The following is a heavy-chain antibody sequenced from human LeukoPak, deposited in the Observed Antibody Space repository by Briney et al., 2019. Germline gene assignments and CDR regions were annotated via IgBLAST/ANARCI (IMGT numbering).Heavy chain of an antibody. Sequence: GGSLRLSCAASGFTFDDYGMSWVRQAPGKGLEWVSGINWNGGSTGYADSVKGRFTISRDNAKNSLYLQMNSLRAEDMALYYCAKDSHSSSSYMDVWGKGTTVTVSS. D-gene: IGHD6-6*01. CDR3: AKDSHSSSSYMDV. CDR2: INWNGGST. V-gene: IGHV3-20*04. J-gene: IGHJ6*03. CDR1: GFTFDDYG.